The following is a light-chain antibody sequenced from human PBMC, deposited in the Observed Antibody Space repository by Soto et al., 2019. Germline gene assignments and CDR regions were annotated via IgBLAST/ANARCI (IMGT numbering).Light chain of an antibody. CDR2: EVS. Sequence: QSALTQPPSASGSPGQSVTISCTGTSSDVGGYNYVSWYQQHPGKAPKLMISEVSKRPSGVPDRFSGFKSGNTASLTVSGLQAADEADYYCSSFAGNNNLVFGGGTKLTVL. J-gene: IGLJ2*01. V-gene: IGLV2-8*01. CDR1: SSDVGGYNY. CDR3: SSFAGNNNLV.